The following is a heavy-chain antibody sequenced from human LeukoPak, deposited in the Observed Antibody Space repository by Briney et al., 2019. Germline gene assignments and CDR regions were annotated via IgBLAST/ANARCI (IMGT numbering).Heavy chain of an antibody. V-gene: IGHV4-59*01. CDR1: GGSISSYY. CDR3: ARPYSSGYRGAFDI. D-gene: IGHD6-19*01. J-gene: IGHJ3*02. CDR2: IYYSGST. Sequence: SETLSLTCTVSGGSISSYYWSWIRQPPGKRLEWIGYIYYSGSTNYNPSPKSRVTISLDTSKNQFSLKLSSVTAADTAVYYCARPYSSGYRGAFDIWGQGTMVTVSS.